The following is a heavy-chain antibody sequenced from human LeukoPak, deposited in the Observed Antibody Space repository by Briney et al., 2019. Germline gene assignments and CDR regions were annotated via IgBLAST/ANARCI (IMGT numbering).Heavy chain of an antibody. CDR3: ARDYYGSGSYDYYYCMDV. CDR2: IYHSGST. D-gene: IGHD3-10*01. Sequence: SGTLSLTCAVSGGSISSSNWWSWVRQPPGKGLEWIGEIYHSGSTNYNPSLKSRVTMSVDTSKNQFSLKLSSVTAADTAVYYCARDYYGSGSYDYYYCMDVWGKGTTVTISS. J-gene: IGHJ6*03. V-gene: IGHV4-4*02. CDR1: GGSISSSNW.